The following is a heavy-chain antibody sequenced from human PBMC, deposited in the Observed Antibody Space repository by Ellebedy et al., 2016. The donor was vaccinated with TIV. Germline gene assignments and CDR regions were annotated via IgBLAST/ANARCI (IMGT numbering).Heavy chain of an antibody. CDR1: GGSINNYS. CDR3: ARLATAAAAFDY. Sequence: MPSETLSLTCTVSGGSINNYSWSWIRQPPGKGLQWIAYIYYSGSTDYNPSLKSRVTISMNTSKNQFSLKLTSVTAADTAIYYCARLATAAAAFDYWGQGTLVTVSS. V-gene: IGHV4-59*08. J-gene: IGHJ4*02. D-gene: IGHD2-2*01. CDR2: IYYSGST.